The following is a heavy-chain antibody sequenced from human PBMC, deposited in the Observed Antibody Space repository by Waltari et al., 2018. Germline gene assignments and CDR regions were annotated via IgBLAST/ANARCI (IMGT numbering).Heavy chain of an antibody. D-gene: IGHD2-8*01. CDR1: GYTFTSYD. CDR3: ARRGPPYAIFDY. J-gene: IGHJ4*02. Sequence: QVQLVQSGAEVKKPGASVKVSCKASGYTFTSYDINWVRQATGQGLEWMGWMNPNSGNTGYSQKFQGRVTITRNTSISTAYMELSSLRSEDTAGYYCARRGPPYAIFDYWGQGTLVTVSS. CDR2: MNPNSGNT. V-gene: IGHV1-8*03.